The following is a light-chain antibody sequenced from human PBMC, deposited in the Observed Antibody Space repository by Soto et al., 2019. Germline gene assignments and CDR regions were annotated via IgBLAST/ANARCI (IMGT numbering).Light chain of an antibody. CDR1: SSDVGDYNY. V-gene: IGLV2-14*01. Sequence: QSALTQPASVSGSPGQSITISCTGTSSDVGDYNYVSWYQQHPGKVPKLMIYEVTDRPSGVSNRFSGSKSGNTASLTISGLQAEDEAEYYCSSYTNINTRACVFGTGTKVTVL. CDR2: EVT. J-gene: IGLJ1*01. CDR3: SSYTNINTRACV.